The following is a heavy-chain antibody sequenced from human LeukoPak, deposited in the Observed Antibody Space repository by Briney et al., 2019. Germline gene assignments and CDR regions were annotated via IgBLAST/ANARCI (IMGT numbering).Heavy chain of an antibody. D-gene: IGHD6-13*01. CDR1: GFTFSDYY. CDR2: ISSSGSTI. CDR3: ARDRSDSSTVVYTFFDY. V-gene: IGHV3-11*01. Sequence: GGSLRLSCAASGFTFSDYYMSWIRQAPGKGLEWVSYISSSGSTIYYADSVKGRFTISRDNAKNSLYLQMNSLRAEDTAVYYCARDRSDSSTVVYTFFDYWGQGTLVTVSS. J-gene: IGHJ4*02.